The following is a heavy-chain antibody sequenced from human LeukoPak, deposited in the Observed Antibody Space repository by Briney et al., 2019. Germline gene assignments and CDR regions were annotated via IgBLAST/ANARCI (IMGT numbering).Heavy chain of an antibody. Sequence: GGSLRLSCAASGFTFSSYAMSWVRQAPGKGLEWVSAISGSGGRTYYTDYVKGRFTISRDNSKNTLYLQISSLRADDTAVYFCAKEPTSSGWFDPWGQGTLVTVPS. J-gene: IGHJ5*02. D-gene: IGHD3-3*01. CDR3: AKEPTSSGWFDP. V-gene: IGHV3-23*01. CDR2: ISGSGGRT. CDR1: GFTFSSYA.